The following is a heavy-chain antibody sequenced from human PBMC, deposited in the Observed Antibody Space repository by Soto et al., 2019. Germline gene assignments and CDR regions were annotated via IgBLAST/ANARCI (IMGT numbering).Heavy chain of an antibody. CDR1: GFTFSSQS. V-gene: IGHV3-48*01. D-gene: IGHD3-22*01. CDR2: ISPSSSTI. J-gene: IGHJ4*02. CDR3: AREQYYYDSSGYSY. Sequence: PGGSLRLSCAASGFTFSSQSMNWVRQAPGKGLEWVSYISPSSSTIYYADSVKGRFTISRDNAKNSLYLQMNSLRAEDTAVYYCAREQYYYDSSGYSYWGQGTLVTVSS.